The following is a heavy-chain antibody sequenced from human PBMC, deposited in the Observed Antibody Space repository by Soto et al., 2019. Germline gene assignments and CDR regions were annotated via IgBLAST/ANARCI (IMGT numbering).Heavy chain of an antibody. CDR3: ASVSSSWSYFEY. CDR1: GGTFSSYA. V-gene: IGHV1-69*13. Sequence: ASVKVSCKASGGTFSSYAISWVRQAPGQGLEWMGGIIPIFGTANYAQKFQGRVTITADESTSTAYMELSSLRSEDTAVYYCASVSSSWSYFEYWGEGTLVTVSS. CDR2: IIPIFGTA. J-gene: IGHJ4*02. D-gene: IGHD6-13*01.